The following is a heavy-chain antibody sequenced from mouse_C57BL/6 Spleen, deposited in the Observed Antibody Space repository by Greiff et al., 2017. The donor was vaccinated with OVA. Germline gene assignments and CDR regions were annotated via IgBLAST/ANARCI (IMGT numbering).Heavy chain of an antibody. CDR1: GFSLTSYG. J-gene: IGHJ3*01. Sequence: VQLVESGPGLVQPSQSLSITCTVSGFSLTSYGVHWVRQSPGKGLEWLGVIWSGGSTDYNAAFISRLSISKDNSKSQVFFKMNSLQADDTAIYYCARGNEFAYWGQGTLVTVSA. CDR3: ARGNEFAY. CDR2: IWSGGST. D-gene: IGHD2-1*01. V-gene: IGHV2-2*01.